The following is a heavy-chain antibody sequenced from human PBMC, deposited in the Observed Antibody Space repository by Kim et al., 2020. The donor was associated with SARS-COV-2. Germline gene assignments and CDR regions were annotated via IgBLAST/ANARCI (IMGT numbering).Heavy chain of an antibody. CDR1: GYTFTGYY. D-gene: IGHD3-10*01. J-gene: IGHJ5*02. V-gene: IGHV1-2*02. CDR2: INPNSGGT. Sequence: ASVKVSCKASGYTFTGYYMHWVRQAPGQGLEWMGWINPNSGGTNYAQKFQGRVTMTRDTSISTAYMELSRLRSDDTAVYYCAVLLWFGELVNWFDPWGQGTLVTVSS. CDR3: AVLLWFGELVNWFDP.